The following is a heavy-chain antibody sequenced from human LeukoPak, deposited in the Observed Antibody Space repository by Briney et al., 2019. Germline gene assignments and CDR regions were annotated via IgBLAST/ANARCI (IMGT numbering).Heavy chain of an antibody. CDR3: ARVKGIAVAGIDY. Sequence: GGSLRLSCAASGFTLSSNWMSCGRQAPGKGLERVANIKQDGSEKYYVDSVKGRFTISRDNAKNSLYLQMNSLRAEDTAVYYCARVKGIAVAGIDYWGQGTLVTVSS. V-gene: IGHV3-7*01. CDR1: GFTLSSNW. CDR2: IKQDGSEK. J-gene: IGHJ4*02. D-gene: IGHD6-19*01.